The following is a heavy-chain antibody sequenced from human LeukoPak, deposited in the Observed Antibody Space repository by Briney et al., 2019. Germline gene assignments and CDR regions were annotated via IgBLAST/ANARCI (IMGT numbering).Heavy chain of an antibody. CDR1: GFTFSTYS. Sequence: GGALRLSCAASGFTFSTYSMNWVRRAPGKGLEWVSSISSGSRYMYYADSVKGRFTISRDNAKNSLYLLMNSLRAEDTAVYYCATDVRDEYSSGWYPIGYWGQGTLVTVSS. V-gene: IGHV3-21*01. CDR2: ISSGSRYM. D-gene: IGHD6-19*01. CDR3: ATDVRDEYSSGWYPIGY. J-gene: IGHJ4*02.